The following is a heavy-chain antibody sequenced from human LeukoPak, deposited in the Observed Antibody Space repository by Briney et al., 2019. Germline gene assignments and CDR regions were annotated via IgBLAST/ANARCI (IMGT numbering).Heavy chain of an antibody. J-gene: IGHJ4*02. V-gene: IGHV4-59*08. D-gene: IGHD3-22*01. CDR1: GDSISSYY. Sequence: PSETLSLTCTVSGDSISSYYWSWIRQPPGKGLEWIGYMYYSGTTNYNPSLKSRVTISVDTSKNQFSLKLSSVTAADTAVYYCARYTQTYYYDSSGYYSFDYWGQGTLVTVSS. CDR2: MYYSGTT. CDR3: ARYTQTYYYDSSGYYSFDY.